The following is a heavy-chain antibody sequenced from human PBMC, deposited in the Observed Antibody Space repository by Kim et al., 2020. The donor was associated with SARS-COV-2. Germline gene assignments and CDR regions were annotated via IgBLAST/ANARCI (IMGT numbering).Heavy chain of an antibody. J-gene: IGHJ6*02. Sequence: GGSLRLSCAASGFTFDDYAMHWVRQAPGKGLEWVSGISWNSGSIGYADSVKGRFTISRDNAKNSLYLQMNSLRAEDTALYYCAKVLRGGYYYGMDVWGQGTTVTVSS. D-gene: IGHD3-16*01. CDR2: ISWNSGSI. CDR1: GFTFDDYA. CDR3: AKVLRGGYYYGMDV. V-gene: IGHV3-9*01.